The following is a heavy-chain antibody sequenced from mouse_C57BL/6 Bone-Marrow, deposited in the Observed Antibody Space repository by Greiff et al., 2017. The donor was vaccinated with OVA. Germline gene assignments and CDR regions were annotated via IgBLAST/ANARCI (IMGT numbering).Heavy chain of an antibody. V-gene: IGHV5-4*01. J-gene: IGHJ3*01. D-gene: IGHD4-1*01. CDR1: GFTFSSYA. CDR3: TRETGTLAY. Sequence: EVQVVESGGGLVKPGGSLKLSCAASGFTFSSYAMSWVRQTPEKRLEWVATISDGGSYTYYPDNVKGRFTISRDNAKNTLYLQMSSLKSEDTAMYYCTRETGTLAYWGQGTLVTVSA. CDR2: ISDGGSYT.